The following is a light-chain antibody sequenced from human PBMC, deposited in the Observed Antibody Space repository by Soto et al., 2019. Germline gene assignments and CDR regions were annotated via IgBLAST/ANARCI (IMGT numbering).Light chain of an antibody. J-gene: IGLJ2*01. CDR2: DDT. CDR1: KLGRKY. Sequence: SYELTQPPSVSVSPGQTATITCSGEKLGRKYASWYRQKPGQSPVLVIYDDTKRPSGIPERFSGSNSGNRATLTISETQAMDEADYYCQAWDSNTALFGGGTKLTVL. CDR3: QAWDSNTAL. V-gene: IGLV3-1*01.